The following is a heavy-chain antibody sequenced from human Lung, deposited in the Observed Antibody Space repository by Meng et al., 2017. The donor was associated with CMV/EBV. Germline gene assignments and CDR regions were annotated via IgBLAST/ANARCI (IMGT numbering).Heavy chain of an antibody. CDR1: GLTHSDYY. V-gene: IGHV3-72*01. Sequence: ASGLTHSDYYMDWVRQAPGKGLEWVARTRNKASGFTTEYAASVKGRFTISRDDSKNSLYLQMDSLKTEDTAVYHCARAGAGTRYFDYWGQGTLVTVSS. CDR2: TRNKASGFTT. J-gene: IGHJ4*02. CDR3: ARAGAGTRYFDY. D-gene: IGHD1-14*01.